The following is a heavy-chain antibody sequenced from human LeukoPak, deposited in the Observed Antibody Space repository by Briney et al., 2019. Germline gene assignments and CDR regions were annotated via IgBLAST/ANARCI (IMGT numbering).Heavy chain of an antibody. CDR1: GGSISSSSYY. J-gene: IGHJ5*02. Sequence: SETLSLTCTVSGGSISSSSYYWGWIRQPPGKGLEWIGSIYYSGSTYYNPSLKSRVTISVDTSKNQFSLKLSSVTAADTAVYYCARDQIVATNWFDPWGQGTLVTVSS. V-gene: IGHV4-39*07. CDR2: IYYSGST. CDR3: ARDQIVATNWFDP. D-gene: IGHD5-12*01.